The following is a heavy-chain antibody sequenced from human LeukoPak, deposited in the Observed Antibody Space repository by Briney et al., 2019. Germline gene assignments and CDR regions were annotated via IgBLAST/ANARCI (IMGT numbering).Heavy chain of an antibody. CDR3: ARYTAIVNFDY. V-gene: IGHV1-3*01. CDR1: GYTFTSYA. D-gene: IGHD5-18*01. J-gene: IGHJ4*02. CDR2: INAGNGNT. Sequence: GASVKVSCKASGYTFTSYAIHWVRQAPGQSLEWMGWINAGNGNTKYSQNFQDRVTITRDTSASTAYMELSSLRSEDTAVYYCARYTAIVNFDYWGQGTLVTVSS.